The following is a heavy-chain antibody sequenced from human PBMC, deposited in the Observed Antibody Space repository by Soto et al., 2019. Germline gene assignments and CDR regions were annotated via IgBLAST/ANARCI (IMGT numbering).Heavy chain of an antibody. Sequence: KASETLSLTCTVSGGSISSSSYYWGWIRQPPGKGLEWIGSIYYSGSTYYNPSLKSRVTISVDTSKNQFSLKLSSVTAADTAVYYCASLFLIAAAGWFDPWGQGTLVTVSS. CDR2: IYYSGST. CDR1: GGSISSSSYY. V-gene: IGHV4-39*01. CDR3: ASLFLIAAAGWFDP. D-gene: IGHD6-13*01. J-gene: IGHJ5*02.